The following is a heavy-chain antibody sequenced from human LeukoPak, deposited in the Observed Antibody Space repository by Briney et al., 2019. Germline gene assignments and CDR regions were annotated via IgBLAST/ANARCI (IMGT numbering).Heavy chain of an antibody. CDR1: GFTFSTHA. CDR3: ASQRSLYTKSWQWDY. J-gene: IGHJ4*02. Sequence: GGSLRLSCAASGFTFSTHAMSWARQAPGKGLEWVSAISESGGITYYADSLKGRFTISRDNSKNTLYLQMNSLRAEDTAVYYCASQRSLYTKSWQWDYWGQGTLVAVSS. V-gene: IGHV3-23*01. CDR2: ISESGGIT. D-gene: IGHD3-16*01.